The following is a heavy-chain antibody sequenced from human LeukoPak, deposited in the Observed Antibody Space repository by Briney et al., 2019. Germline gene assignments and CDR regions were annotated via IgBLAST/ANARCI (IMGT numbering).Heavy chain of an antibody. CDR2: IHPNSGGT. Sequence: GASVKVSCKASGYTFTDYYMNWVRQAPGQGLEWMGWIHPNSGGTNYAQKFQGRVTMTRDTSISTAYMELSRLTVDDTAVYYCGRKSAARKTSEFDYWGQGTLVTVSS. V-gene: IGHV1-2*02. CDR3: GRKSAARKTSEFDY. D-gene: IGHD6-6*01. J-gene: IGHJ4*02. CDR1: GYTFTDYY.